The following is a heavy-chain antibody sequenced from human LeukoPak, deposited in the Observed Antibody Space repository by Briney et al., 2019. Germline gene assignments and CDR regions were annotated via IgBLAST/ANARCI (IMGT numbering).Heavy chain of an antibody. Sequence: PGVSLRLSCAASGFTFSNAWMSWVRQAPGKGLEWVGRIKSKTDGGTTDYAAPVKGRFTISRDDSKHTLYLQMNSLKTEDTAVYYCTTPYDFWSGYYRFDYWGQGTLVTVSS. CDR2: IKSKTDGGTT. D-gene: IGHD3-3*01. J-gene: IGHJ4*02. CDR3: TTPYDFWSGYYRFDY. V-gene: IGHV3-15*01. CDR1: GFTFSNAW.